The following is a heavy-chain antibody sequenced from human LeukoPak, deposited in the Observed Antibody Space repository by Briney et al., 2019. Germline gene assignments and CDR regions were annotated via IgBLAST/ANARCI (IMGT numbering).Heavy chain of an antibody. J-gene: IGHJ3*02. V-gene: IGHV3-11*01. CDR1: GFTFSDYY. Sequence: GGSLRLSCAASGFTFSDYYMGWIRQAPGKGLEWISYISRTIYYADSVKGRFTISRDNAKNSLYLQMNSLSAEDTAVYYCARRIWGADSQSHTFDIWGQGTMVTVSS. D-gene: IGHD3-16*01. CDR2: ISRTI. CDR3: ARRIWGADSQSHTFDI.